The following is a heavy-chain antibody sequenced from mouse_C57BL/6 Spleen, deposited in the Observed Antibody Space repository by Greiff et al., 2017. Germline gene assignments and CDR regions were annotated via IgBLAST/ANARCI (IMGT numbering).Heavy chain of an antibody. Sequence: EVQGVESGGGLVKPGGSLKLSCAASGFTFSDYGMHWVRQAPEKGLEWVAYISSGSSTIYYADTGKGRFTISRDNAKNTLFLQMTSLRSEDTAMYYCAKAGDYYGSSPSSYAMDYWGQGTSVTVSS. V-gene: IGHV5-17*01. J-gene: IGHJ4*01. CDR3: AKAGDYYGSSPSSYAMDY. CDR1: GFTFSDYG. D-gene: IGHD1-1*01. CDR2: ISSGSSTI.